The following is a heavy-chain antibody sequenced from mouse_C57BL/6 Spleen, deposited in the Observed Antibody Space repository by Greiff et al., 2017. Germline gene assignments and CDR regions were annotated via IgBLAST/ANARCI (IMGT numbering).Heavy chain of an antibody. J-gene: IGHJ3*01. CDR1: GYTFTDYN. CDR3: ARRGPFFAY. Sequence: EVQLQQSGPERVKPGASVKIPCKASGYTFTDYNMDWVKQSHGKSLEWIGDISPNNGGTIYNQKFKGKATLTVDKSSSTAYMELRSLTSEDTAVYYCARRGPFFAYCGEGTLVTVSA. CDR2: ISPNNGGT. V-gene: IGHV1-18*01.